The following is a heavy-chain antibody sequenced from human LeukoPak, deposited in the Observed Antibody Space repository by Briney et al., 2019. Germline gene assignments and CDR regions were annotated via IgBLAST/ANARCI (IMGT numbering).Heavy chain of an antibody. CDR1: GFTFSSYA. Sequence: PGGSLRLSCAASGFTFSSYAMHWVRQAPGKGLEYVSAISSNGGSTYYANSVKGRFTISRDNSKNTLYLQMGSLRAEDMAVYYCARGRSPPWNWFYLDYWGQGTLVTVSS. J-gene: IGHJ4*02. V-gene: IGHV3-64*01. CDR2: ISSNGGST. CDR3: ARGRSPPWNWFYLDY. D-gene: IGHD1-7*01.